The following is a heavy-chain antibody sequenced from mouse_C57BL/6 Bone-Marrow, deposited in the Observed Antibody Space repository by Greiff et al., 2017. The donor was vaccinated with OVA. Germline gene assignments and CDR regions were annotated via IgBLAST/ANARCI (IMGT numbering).Heavy chain of an antibody. J-gene: IGHJ1*03. D-gene: IGHD1-1*01. V-gene: IGHV1-81*01. Sequence: VQLQQSGAELARPGASVKLSCKASGYTFTSYGISWVKQRTGQGLEWIGEIYPRSGNTYYNEKFKGKATLTADKSDSTAYMELRSLTSEDAAVYFCARPTVVANWYFDVWGTGTTVTVSS. CDR3: ARPTVVANWYFDV. CDR1: GYTFTSYG. CDR2: IYPRSGNT.